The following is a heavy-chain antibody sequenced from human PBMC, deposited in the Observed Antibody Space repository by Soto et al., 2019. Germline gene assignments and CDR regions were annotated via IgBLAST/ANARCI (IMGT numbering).Heavy chain of an antibody. CDR2: IIPISGAA. D-gene: IGHD1-7*01. V-gene: IGHV1-69*18. Sequence: QVQLVQSGAEVKKPGSSVKVSCKASGGTFSNYVVNCVRQAPGQGLEWMGRIIPISGAANYAQKFQGRVTITADQSTSTSYMELSSLRSEDTAVYYCARDMTRTVVPYFDFWGQGTLVTVSS. CDR1: GGTFSNYV. J-gene: IGHJ4*02. CDR3: ARDMTRTVVPYFDF.